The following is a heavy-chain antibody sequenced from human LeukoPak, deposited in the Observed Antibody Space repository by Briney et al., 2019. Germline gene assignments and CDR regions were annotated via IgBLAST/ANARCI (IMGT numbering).Heavy chain of an antibody. CDR1: GYTFTGYY. CDR2: INPNSGGT. D-gene: IGHD2-2*01. V-gene: IGHV1-2*02. CDR3: ASDGSPTVVPAANGVYFDY. J-gene: IGHJ4*02. Sequence: ASVKVSCKASGYTFTGYYMHWVRQAPGQGLEWMGWINPNSGGTNYAQKFQGRVTMTRDTSISTAYMELSRLRSDDTAVYYCASDGSPTVVPAANGVYFDYWGQGTLVTVSS.